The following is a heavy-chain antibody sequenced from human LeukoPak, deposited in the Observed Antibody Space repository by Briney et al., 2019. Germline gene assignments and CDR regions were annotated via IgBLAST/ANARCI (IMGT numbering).Heavy chain of an antibody. Sequence: PGGSLRLSXAASGFTFDDYGMSWVRQAPGKGLEWVSGINWNGGSTYYADSVKGRFTISRDNAKNSLYLQMNSLRAEDTALYYCARNHDLYFDYWGQGTLVTVSS. V-gene: IGHV3-20*04. CDR3: ARNHDLYFDY. CDR1: GFTFDDYG. CDR2: INWNGGST. J-gene: IGHJ4*02. D-gene: IGHD1-1*01.